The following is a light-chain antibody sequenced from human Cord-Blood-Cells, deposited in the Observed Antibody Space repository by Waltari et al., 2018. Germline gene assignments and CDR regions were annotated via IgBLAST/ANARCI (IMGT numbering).Light chain of an antibody. CDR3: QTWGTGIQV. V-gene: IGLV4-69*01. CDR1: SGHSSYA. Sequence: QLVLTQSPSASASLGASVKLTCTLSSGHSSYAIAWHQQQPEKGPRYLMKLNSDGSHSKGDGIPDRSSSCSSGAEPYLTVSSLQSEDEATYCCQTWGTGIQVFGGGTKLTVL. CDR2: LNSDGSH. J-gene: IGLJ3*02.